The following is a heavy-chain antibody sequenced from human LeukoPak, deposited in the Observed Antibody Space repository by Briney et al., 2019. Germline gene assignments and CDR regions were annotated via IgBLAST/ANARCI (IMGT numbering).Heavy chain of an antibody. CDR1: GYTFTSYG. Sequence: ASVKVSCKASGYTFTSYGISWVRQAPGQGLEWMGWISAYNGNTNYAQKLQGRVTMTTDTSTSTAYMELRSLRSDDTAVYYCARDTRISIVVVPAEKMSSDFDYWGQGTLVTVSS. CDR3: ARDTRISIVVVPAEKMSSDFDY. D-gene: IGHD2-2*01. V-gene: IGHV1-18*01. J-gene: IGHJ4*02. CDR2: ISAYNGNT.